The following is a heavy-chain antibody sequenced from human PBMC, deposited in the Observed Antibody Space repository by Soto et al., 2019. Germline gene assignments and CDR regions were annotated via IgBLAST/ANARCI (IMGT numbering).Heavy chain of an antibody. CDR3: VSGYPWVGFDH. D-gene: IGHD3-22*01. J-gene: IGHJ4*02. CDR2: NYYSGSA. V-gene: IGHV4-39*01. Sequence: QLQLQESGPGLVKPSETLSLTCTVSGGSISTSDYYWGWIRQPPGKGLEWIGNNYYSGSASYNPSLKSRVARSIDTSNNQFSLKLSSVTAADTAVYDCVSGYPWVGFDHWAQGTLVTVSS. CDR1: GGSISTSDYY.